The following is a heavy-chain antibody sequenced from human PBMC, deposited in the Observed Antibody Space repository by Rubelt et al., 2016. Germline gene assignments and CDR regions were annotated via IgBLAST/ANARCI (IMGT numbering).Heavy chain of an antibody. CDR1: RSHA. D-gene: IGHD1-26*01. J-gene: IGHJ4*02. CDR2: ISFDGTNK. V-gene: IGHV3-30*04. CDR3: ARLTYSGSDN. Sequence: RSHAMHWVRQAPGKGLEWVAVISFDGTNKYYVDSVKGRFTISRGNSMHTLYLQMNSLRAEDTAVYYCARLTYSGSDNGGPGTLVTVSP.